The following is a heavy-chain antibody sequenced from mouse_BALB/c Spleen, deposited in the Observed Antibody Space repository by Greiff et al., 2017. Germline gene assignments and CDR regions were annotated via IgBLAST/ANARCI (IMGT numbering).Heavy chain of an antibody. CDR2: IYPGGGYT. Sequence: QVQLKESGAELVRPGTSVKMSCKAAGYTFTNYWIGWVKQRPGHGLEWIGDIYPGGGYTNYNEKFKGKATLTADTSSSTAYMQLSSLTSEDSAIYYCAREAIYYGNRAWFAYWGQGTLVTVSA. CDR3: AREAIYYGNRAWFAY. D-gene: IGHD2-1*01. CDR1: GYTFTNYW. J-gene: IGHJ3*01. V-gene: IGHV1-63*02.